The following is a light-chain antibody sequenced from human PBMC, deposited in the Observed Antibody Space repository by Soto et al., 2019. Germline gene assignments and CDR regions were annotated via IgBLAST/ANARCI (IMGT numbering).Light chain of an antibody. Sequence: QSALTQPASVSGSPGQWITLSCSGTNSDIGGYNYVSYYQHHPGKAPKLIIYDVTNPPSGVPYRFSGCKSGSTASPIISGLQAEDEADYYCCSHAGGSSWVFGAGTKLTVL. CDR3: CSHAGGSSWV. J-gene: IGLJ3*02. V-gene: IGLV2-11*01. CDR2: DVT. CDR1: NSDIGGYNY.